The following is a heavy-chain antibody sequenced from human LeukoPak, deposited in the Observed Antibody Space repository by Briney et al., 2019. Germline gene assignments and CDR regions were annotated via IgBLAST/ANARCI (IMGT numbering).Heavy chain of an antibody. D-gene: IGHD3-3*01. J-gene: IGHJ6*03. CDR1: GYTFTSYA. CDR3: ARDRDFGVVIGNYYYMDV. CDR2: INAGNGNT. Sequence: ASVKVSCKASGYTFTSYAMHWVRQAPGQRLEWMGWINAGNGNTKYSQEFQGRVTITRDTSASTAYMELSRLRSDDTAVYYCARDRDFGVVIGNYYYMDVWGKGTTVTVSS. V-gene: IGHV1-3*01.